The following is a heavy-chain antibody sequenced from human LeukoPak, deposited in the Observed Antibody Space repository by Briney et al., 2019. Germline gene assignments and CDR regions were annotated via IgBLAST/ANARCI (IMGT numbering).Heavy chain of an antibody. D-gene: IGHD3-10*01. CDR3: ARLDGSGSYMHDAFDI. CDR2: IDPSDSYT. V-gene: IGHV5-10-1*01. CDR1: GYSFTTYW. Sequence: GESLKISCKGSGYSFTTYWISWVRQMPGKGLEWMGRIDPSDSYTNYSPSFQGHVTISADKSISTAYLQWSSLKASDTAMYYCARLDGSGSYMHDAFDIWGQGTMVTVSS. J-gene: IGHJ3*02.